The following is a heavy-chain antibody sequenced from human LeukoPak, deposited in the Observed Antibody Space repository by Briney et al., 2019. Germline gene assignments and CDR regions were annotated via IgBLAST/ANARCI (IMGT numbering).Heavy chain of an antibody. Sequence: ASVKVSCKASGFTFTTSAVQWVRQARGQRLEWIGWIVVGSGNTNYAQKFQERVTITRDMSTSTAYMELRSLRSDDAAVYYCAVDTAMAYYFDYWGQGTLVTVSS. CDR3: AVDTAMAYYFDY. J-gene: IGHJ4*02. CDR2: IVVGSGNT. V-gene: IGHV1-58*01. CDR1: GFTFTTSA. D-gene: IGHD5-18*01.